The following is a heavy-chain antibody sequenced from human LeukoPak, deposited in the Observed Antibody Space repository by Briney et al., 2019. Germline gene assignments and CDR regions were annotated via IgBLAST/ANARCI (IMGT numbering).Heavy chain of an antibody. V-gene: IGHV3-74*01. D-gene: IGHD2-15*01. Sequence: PGRSLRLSCAASGFTFSSYGMHWVRQAPGKGLVWVSRINSDGSTTNYADSVKGRFTISRDNAKNSLYLQMNSLRAEDTAVYYCASSGGSDWGQGTLVTVSS. CDR1: GFTFSSYG. J-gene: IGHJ4*02. CDR3: ASSGGSD. CDR2: INSDGSTT.